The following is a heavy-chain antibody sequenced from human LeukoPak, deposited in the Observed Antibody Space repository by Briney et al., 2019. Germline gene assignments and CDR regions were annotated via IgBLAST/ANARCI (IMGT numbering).Heavy chain of an antibody. V-gene: IGHV4-59*01. CDR2: IYYSGST. Sequence: SETLSPTCTVSGGSISSYYWSWIRQPPGKGLEWIGYIYYSGSTNYNPSLKSRVTISVDTSKNQFSLKLSSVTAADTAVYYCARFIAAAADYWGQGTLVTVSS. D-gene: IGHD6-13*01. J-gene: IGHJ4*02. CDR3: ARFIAAAADY. CDR1: GGSISSYY.